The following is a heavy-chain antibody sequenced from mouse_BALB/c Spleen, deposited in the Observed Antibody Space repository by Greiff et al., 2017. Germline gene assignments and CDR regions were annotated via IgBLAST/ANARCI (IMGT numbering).Heavy chain of an antibody. CDR2: IDPSDSET. CDR1: DYTFTSYW. Sequence: QVQLQQPGAELVKPGAPVKLSCKASDYTFTSYWMNWVKQRPGRGLEWIGRIDPSDSETHYNQKFKDKATLTVDKSSSTAYIQLSSLTSEDSAVYYCARNIDGSSWYYAMDYWGQGTSVTVSS. D-gene: IGHD1-1*01. V-gene: IGHV1-69*02. CDR3: ARNIDGSSWYYAMDY. J-gene: IGHJ4*01.